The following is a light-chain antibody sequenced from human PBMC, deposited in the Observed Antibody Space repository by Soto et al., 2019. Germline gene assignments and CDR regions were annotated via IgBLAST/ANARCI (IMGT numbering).Light chain of an antibody. J-gene: IGKJ1*01. CDR3: QQYNAYSQA. Sequence: DIXMTQXPXTLSXSVGDRVTITXRASESVSRWLAWDQQKPGRTPKLLIYQASTLETGVPSRFSGSGSGTEFTLTISSLQPDDFATYYCQQYNAYSQAFGQGTKVEIK. CDR1: ESVSRW. V-gene: IGKV1-5*03. CDR2: QAS.